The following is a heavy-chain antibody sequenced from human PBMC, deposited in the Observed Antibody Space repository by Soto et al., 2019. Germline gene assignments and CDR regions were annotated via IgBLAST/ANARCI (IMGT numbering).Heavy chain of an antibody. CDR1: GFTFSSYW. CDR2: IKQDGSEK. Sequence: GGSLRLSCAASGFTFSSYWMSWVRPAPGKGLEWVANIKQDGSEKYYVDSVKGRFTVSRDNAKNSLYLQMNSLRAEDTAVYYCVRLRRISIFEAVHDYFDSLGQGTLVTVSS. V-gene: IGHV3-7*02. D-gene: IGHD3-3*01. J-gene: IGHJ4*02. CDR3: VRLRRISIFEAVHDYFDS.